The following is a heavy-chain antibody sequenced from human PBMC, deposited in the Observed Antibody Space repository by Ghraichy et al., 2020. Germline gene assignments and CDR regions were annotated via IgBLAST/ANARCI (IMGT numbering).Heavy chain of an antibody. J-gene: IGHJ6*02. V-gene: IGHV3-48*02. Sequence: GGSLRLSCVASGFTFSSSTMSWVRQAPGKGLEWVSYITGSSRTISYADSVKGRFTISRDNAQNSLYLQMNSLRDEDTAVYYCARGSKVVRFFYYDGMDVWRQGPSVTVSS. D-gene: IGHD4-23*01. CDR3: ARGSKVVRFFYYDGMDV. CDR2: ITGSSRTI. CDR1: GFTFSSST.